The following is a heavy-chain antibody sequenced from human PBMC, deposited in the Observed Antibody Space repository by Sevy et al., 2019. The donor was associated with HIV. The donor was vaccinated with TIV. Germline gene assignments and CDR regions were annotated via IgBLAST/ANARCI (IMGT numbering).Heavy chain of an antibody. V-gene: IGHV1-18*01. J-gene: IGHJ4*02. Sequence: ASVKVSCKASGYTLTCYGISWVRQAPGQGLEWMGWISAYNGNTNYAQMLQGRVTMTTDTSTSTAYMELRSLRSDDTAVYYCARGGNRYNWNADYFDYWGQGALVTVSS. D-gene: IGHD1-1*01. CDR2: ISAYNGNT. CDR3: ARGGNRYNWNADYFDY. CDR1: GYTLTCYG.